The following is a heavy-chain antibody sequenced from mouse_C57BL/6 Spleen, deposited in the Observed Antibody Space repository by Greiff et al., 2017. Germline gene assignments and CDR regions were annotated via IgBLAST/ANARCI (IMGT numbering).Heavy chain of an antibody. J-gene: IGHJ3*01. CDR1: GFSLTSYG. CDR3: ARRDYGSWFAY. D-gene: IGHD1-2*01. Sequence: VKLMESGPGLVAPSQSLSITCTASGFSLTSYGVSWVRQPPGKGLEWLGVIWGDGSTNYHSALISRLSISKDNSKSHVFLKLNSLQTDDTAAYYCARRDYGSWFAYWGQGTLVTVSA. V-gene: IGHV2-3*01. CDR2: IWGDGST.